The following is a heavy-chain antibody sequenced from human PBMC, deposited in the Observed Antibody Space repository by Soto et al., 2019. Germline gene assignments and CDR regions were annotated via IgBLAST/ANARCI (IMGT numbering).Heavy chain of an antibody. J-gene: IGHJ4*02. V-gene: IGHV4-31*03. CDR2: IYYSGST. Sequence: PSXTLSLTCTVSGGSISSGGYYWSWIRQQPGKGLEWIGYIYYSGSTYYNPSLKSRVTISVDTSKNQFSLKLSSVTAADTAVYYCARFTRRGGAAADSYYFDYWGQGTLVTVPQ. CDR3: ARFTRRGGAAADSYYFDY. D-gene: IGHD6-13*01. CDR1: GGSISSGGYY.